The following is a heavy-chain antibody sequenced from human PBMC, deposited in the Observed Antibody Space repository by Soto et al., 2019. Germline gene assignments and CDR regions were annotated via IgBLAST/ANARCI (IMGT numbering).Heavy chain of an antibody. CDR1: GFTVSSFS. CDR3: VRDHNYGLDY. Sequence: GGSLRLSCAASGFTVSSFSMNWVRQAPGKGLEWISYITNSGDATYYADSVKGRFTISRDNAKNSLYLQLNSLGDEDTAEYYCVRDHNYGLDYWGQGTLVTVSS. J-gene: IGHJ4*02. CDR2: ITNSGDAT. D-gene: IGHD3-10*01. V-gene: IGHV3-48*02.